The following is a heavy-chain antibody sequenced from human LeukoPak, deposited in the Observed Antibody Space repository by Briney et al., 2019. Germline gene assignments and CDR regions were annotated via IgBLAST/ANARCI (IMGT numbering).Heavy chain of an antibody. J-gene: IGHJ3*02. V-gene: IGHV3-7*01. CDR3: ARDSSLSGYYYGHDAFDI. CDR1: GFTFSSYW. Sequence: GGSLRLSCAASGFTFSSYWMSWVRQAPGKGLEWVANIKQDGSEKYYVDSVKGRFTISRDNAKNSLYLQMNSLRAEDTAVYYCARDSSLSGYYYGHDAFDIWGQGTMVTVSS. D-gene: IGHD3-22*01. CDR2: IKQDGSEK.